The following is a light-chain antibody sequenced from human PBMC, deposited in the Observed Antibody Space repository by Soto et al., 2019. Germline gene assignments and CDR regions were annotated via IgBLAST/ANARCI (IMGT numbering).Light chain of an antibody. J-gene: IGKJ2*01. V-gene: IGKV1-5*03. CDR1: QSINTW. CDR2: KAS. Sequence: DIQMTQSPSTLSASVGDRVTITCRASQSINTWLAWYQQKPGKAPKLLIYKASSLGSGVPSRFNGSGSGTDFHLTNHQLQPDDFHNSYCQQYKSNSDYPFGQGPQLEIK. CDR3: QQYKSNSDYP.